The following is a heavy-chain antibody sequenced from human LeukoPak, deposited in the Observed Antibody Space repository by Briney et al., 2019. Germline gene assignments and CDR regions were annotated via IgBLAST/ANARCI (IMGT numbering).Heavy chain of an antibody. D-gene: IGHD3-10*01. J-gene: IGHJ5*02. CDR1: GXTLSDYW. V-gene: IGHV3-74*01. CDR3: ARVRYYGSGQNNWFDP. CDR2: INSDESST. Sequence: PGGSLRLSCAASGXTLSDYWMHWVRQSPGKGLVWVSRINSDESSTDYADSVKGRFTISRDNAKNTLYLQMNGLRAEDTAIYYCARVRYYGSGQNNWFDPWGQGTLVTVSS.